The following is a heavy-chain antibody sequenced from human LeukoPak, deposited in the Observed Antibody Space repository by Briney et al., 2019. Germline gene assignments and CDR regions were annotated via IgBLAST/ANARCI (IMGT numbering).Heavy chain of an antibody. CDR1: GFTFSSYA. CDR2: ISSNGGST. CDR3: VKALRGYSGYDLGYYYGMDV. D-gene: IGHD5-12*01. V-gene: IGHV3-64D*06. J-gene: IGHJ6*04. Sequence: GGSLRLSCSASGFTFSSYAMHWVRQAPGKGLEYVSAISSNGGSTYYADSVKGRFTISRDNSKNTLYLQMSSLRAEDTVVYYCVKALRGYSGYDLGYYYGMDVWGKGTTVTVSS.